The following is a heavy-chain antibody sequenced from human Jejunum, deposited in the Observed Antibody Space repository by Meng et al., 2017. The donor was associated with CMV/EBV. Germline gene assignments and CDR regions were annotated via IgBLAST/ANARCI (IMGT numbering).Heavy chain of an antibody. CDR3: ARATYDYGSGTNYYYYGMDV. CDR2: INSAGSNT. Sequence: YGMHWVRQAPGKGLVWVSLINSAGSNTSYADSVKGRFTISRDNAKNTLYLQMSSLRAEDTAVYYCARATYDYGSGTNYYYYGMDVWGQGTTVTVSS. CDR1: YG. V-gene: IGHV3-74*01. D-gene: IGHD3-10*01. J-gene: IGHJ6*02.